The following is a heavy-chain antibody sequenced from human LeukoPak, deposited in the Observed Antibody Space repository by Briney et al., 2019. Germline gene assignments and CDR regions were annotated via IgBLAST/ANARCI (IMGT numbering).Heavy chain of an antibody. CDR3: ARQLDDSGYSYSAIDY. D-gene: IGHD5-18*01. Sequence: GESLKISCKGSGYSFATYWIAWVRQMPGKGLEWMGIIYPGDSDTRYSPSFQGQVAISADKSISTAYLQWSSLKASDTAIYYCARQLDDSGYSYSAIDYWGQGTLVTVSS. CDR2: IYPGDSDT. V-gene: IGHV5-51*01. J-gene: IGHJ4*02. CDR1: GYSFATYW.